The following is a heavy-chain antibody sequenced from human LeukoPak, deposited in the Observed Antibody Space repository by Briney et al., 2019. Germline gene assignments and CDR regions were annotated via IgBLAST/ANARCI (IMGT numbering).Heavy chain of an antibody. CDR3: AKASDYYGSGSYFDY. Sequence: GGPLRLSCAASGFTFSSYAMSWVRQAPGKGLEWVSAISGSGGSTYYADSVKGRFTISRDNSKNTLYLQMNSLRAEDTAVYYCAKASDYYGSGSYFDYWGQGTLVTVSS. J-gene: IGHJ4*02. CDR1: GFTFSSYA. CDR2: ISGSGGST. D-gene: IGHD3-10*01. V-gene: IGHV3-23*01.